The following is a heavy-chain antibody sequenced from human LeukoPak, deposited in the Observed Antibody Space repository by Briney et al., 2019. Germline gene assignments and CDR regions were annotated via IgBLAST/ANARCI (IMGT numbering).Heavy chain of an antibody. Sequence: PGGSLRLSCAASGFTFSSYAMSWVRQAPGKGLEWVSSISDGGGSTNYADSVKGRFTISRDNAKNSLYLQMNSLRAEDTAVYYCARDRPDCSGGSCHHPFDYWGQGTLVTVSS. D-gene: IGHD2-15*01. J-gene: IGHJ4*02. CDR2: ISDGGGST. CDR3: ARDRPDCSGGSCHHPFDY. CDR1: GFTFSSYA. V-gene: IGHV3-23*01.